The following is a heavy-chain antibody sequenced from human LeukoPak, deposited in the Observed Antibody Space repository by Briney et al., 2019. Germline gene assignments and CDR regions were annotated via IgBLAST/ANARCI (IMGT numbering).Heavy chain of an antibody. D-gene: IGHD3-10*01. J-gene: IGHJ5*02. CDR3: ARISSNYGSGSYEDWFDP. CDR2: IYHSGST. CDR1: GYSISSGYY. V-gene: IGHV4-38-2*02. Sequence: SETLSLTCTVSGYSISSGYYWGWIRQPPGKGLEWFGSIYHSGSTNYNPSLKSRVTISVDTSKNQFSLKLSCVTAADTAVYYCARISSNYGSGSYEDWFDPWGQGTLVTVSS.